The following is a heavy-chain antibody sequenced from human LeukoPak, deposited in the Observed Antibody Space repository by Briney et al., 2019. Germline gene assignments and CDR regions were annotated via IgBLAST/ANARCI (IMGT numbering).Heavy chain of an antibody. CDR2: INPNSGGT. D-gene: IGHD1-1*01. CDR3: ASGGTTGTTSDYYYYYMDV. CDR1: GYNFTGYY. Sequence: GASVKVSCKASGYNFTGYYMHWVRQAPGQGLEWMGWINPNSGGTNYAQKFQGRVTMTRDTSISTAHMELSRLRSDDTAVYYCASGGTTGTTSDYYYYYMDVWGKGTTVTVSS. J-gene: IGHJ6*03. V-gene: IGHV1-2*02.